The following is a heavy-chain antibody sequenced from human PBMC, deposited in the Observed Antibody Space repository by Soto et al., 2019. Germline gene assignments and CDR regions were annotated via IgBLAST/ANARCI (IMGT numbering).Heavy chain of an antibody. CDR3: ARQAYLYNSDRSGYYPFDY. D-gene: IGHD3-22*01. CDR2: IYHSGST. CDR1: GGSISSSSYY. J-gene: IGHJ4*02. Sequence: PSETLSLTCTVSGGSISSSSYYCGWILQPPGKGLEWLGSIYHSGSTYYNPSLKRRVTISVDTSKNQFSLKTSSVTAAHTPVYYCARQAYLYNSDRSGYYPFDYWGQGTLVTVS. V-gene: IGHV4-39*01.